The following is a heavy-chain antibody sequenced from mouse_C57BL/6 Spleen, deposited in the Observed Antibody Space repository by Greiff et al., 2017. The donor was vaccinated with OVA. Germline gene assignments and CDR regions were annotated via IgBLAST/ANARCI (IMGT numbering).Heavy chain of an antibody. CDR1: GDRGSEEE. V-gene: IGHV1-26*01. CDR3: ARGTAQGPMDY. D-gene: IGHD3-2*02. Sequence: VQLQQSGPELVKPGASVKISCKASGDRGSEEETNWVKQSHGTSLEWIGDINPTNGGTSYNQKFKGKATLTVDKSYSTADRELRSLTSEDSAVDYCARGTAQGPMDYWGQGTSVTVSS. J-gene: IGHJ4*01. CDR2: INPTNGGT.